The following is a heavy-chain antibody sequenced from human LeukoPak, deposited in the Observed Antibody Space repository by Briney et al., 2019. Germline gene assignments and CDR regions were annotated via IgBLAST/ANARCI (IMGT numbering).Heavy chain of an antibody. CDR3: ARGYRSGYYPG. CDR1: GGSISSYY. V-gene: IGHV4-59*01. D-gene: IGHD3-22*01. CDR2: IHYSGSP. J-gene: IGHJ4*02. Sequence: SQTLSLTCTVSGGSISSYYWSWIRQPPGKGLEWSGYIHYSGSPNYNTSPKSQVTISVNTSKNQFSLKLSSVTAADTAVYYCARGYRSGYYPGWGQGTLVTVPS.